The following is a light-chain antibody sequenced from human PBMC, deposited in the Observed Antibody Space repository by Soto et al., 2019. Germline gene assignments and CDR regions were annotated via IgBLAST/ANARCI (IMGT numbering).Light chain of an antibody. CDR1: QSVSSSY. V-gene: IGKV3-20*01. J-gene: IGKJ3*01. Sequence: EILLSQSPGTLSLSPRDRATLSCRASQSVSSSYLAWYQQRPGQAPRLLIFGASSMATGVPDRFSGSGSGTDFTLTISRLEPEDFAVYYCQQYCSSPFTFGPGTKVDIK. CDR2: GAS. CDR3: QQYCSSPFT.